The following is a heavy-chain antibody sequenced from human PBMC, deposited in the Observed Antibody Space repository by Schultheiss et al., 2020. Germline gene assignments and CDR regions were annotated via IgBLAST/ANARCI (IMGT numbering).Heavy chain of an antibody. D-gene: IGHD5-24*01. CDR3: ARLRRDGYDVDY. CDR2: IHSNDDK. V-gene: IGHV2-5*01. Sequence: SGPTLVKPTQTLTLTCTFSGFSLTTGGLGVGWFRQPPGKALEWVALIHSNDDKRYSPSLKSRLTITKDTSKNQVVLTMTNIDPVDTATYYCARLRRDGYDVDYWGQGTLVTVSS. CDR1: GFSLTTGGLG. J-gene: IGHJ4*02.